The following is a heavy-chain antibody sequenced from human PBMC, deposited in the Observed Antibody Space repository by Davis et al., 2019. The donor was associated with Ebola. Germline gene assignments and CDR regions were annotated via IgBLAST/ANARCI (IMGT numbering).Heavy chain of an antibody. CDR2: IYSGGST. Sequence: GESLKISCAASGFTVRSNYMSWVRQAPGKGLEWVSVIYSGGSTYYADSVKGRFTISRHNSKNTLYLQMNSLRAEDTAVYYCAGRGDSSSSISYYYGMDVWGQGTTVTVSS. CDR3: AGRGDSSSSISYYYGMDV. V-gene: IGHV3-53*04. D-gene: IGHD6-6*01. CDR1: GFTVRSNY. J-gene: IGHJ6*02.